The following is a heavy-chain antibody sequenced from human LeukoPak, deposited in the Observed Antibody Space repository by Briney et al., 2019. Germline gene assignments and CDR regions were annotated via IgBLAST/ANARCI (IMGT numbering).Heavy chain of an antibody. CDR1: GYTFTSYG. CDR2: ISAYNGNT. Sequence: ASVKVSCKASGYTFTSYGISWVRQAPGQGLEWMGWISAYNGNTNYAQKLQGRVTMTTDTSTSTAYMELRSLRSDDTAVYYCARDRVVRGLRPNWFDPWGQGTLVTVSS. CDR3: ARDRVVRGLRPNWFDP. D-gene: IGHD3-10*01. J-gene: IGHJ5*02. V-gene: IGHV1-18*01.